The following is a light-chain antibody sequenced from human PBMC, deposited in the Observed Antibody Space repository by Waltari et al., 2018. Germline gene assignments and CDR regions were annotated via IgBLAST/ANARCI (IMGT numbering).Light chain of an antibody. V-gene: IGKV1-5*03. Sequence: EIQLTQSPSTLSASVGDRXTITCRASQSVSHWLSWYQEQPGKAPKLLIYKASGLENGVPSRFSGSGSETEFSLTISGLQPDDFATYYCQHYSSYPYTFGQGTRLEIK. CDR3: QHYSSYPYT. CDR1: QSVSHW. J-gene: IGKJ2*01. CDR2: KAS.